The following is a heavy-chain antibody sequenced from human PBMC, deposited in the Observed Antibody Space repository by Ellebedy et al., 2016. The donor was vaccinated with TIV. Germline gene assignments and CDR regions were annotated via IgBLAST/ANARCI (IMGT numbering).Heavy chain of an antibody. Sequence: GESLKISCEASGYTFTESWVGWVRQRPGKDLEWMGMIFPGDSDTKYSPSFQGHVTISADASRTPAYLHWRSLKASDTAIYYCVKQDGYYVCIDRWGQGTLVTVSS. V-gene: IGHV5-51*01. CDR2: IFPGDSDT. CDR1: GYTFTESW. CDR3: VKQDGYYVCIDR. D-gene: IGHD3-16*01. J-gene: IGHJ5*02.